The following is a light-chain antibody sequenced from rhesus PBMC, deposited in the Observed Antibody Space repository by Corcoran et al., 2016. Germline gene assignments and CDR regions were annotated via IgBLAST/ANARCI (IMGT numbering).Light chain of an antibody. CDR2: AAA. V-gene: IGKV1-19*01. CDR3: QQYDDLPRT. Sequence: DIHMTQSPSSLSASVGDRVTITCQAIQGISSWLAWYQQKPGKAPKPLIDAAASLQSGVPSRFSGSGSGTDYTLTISSLQPEDFATYYYQQYDDLPRTFGQGTKVEIK. CDR1: QGISSW. J-gene: IGKJ1*01.